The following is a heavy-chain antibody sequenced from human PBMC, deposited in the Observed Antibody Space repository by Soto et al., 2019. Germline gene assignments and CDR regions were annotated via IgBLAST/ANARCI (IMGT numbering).Heavy chain of an antibody. CDR1: GGSISSYY. V-gene: IGHV4-59*08. D-gene: IGHD3-10*01. CDR3: ATYGSGSSTWFDP. Sequence: SETLSLTCTVSGGSISSYYWSWIRQPPGKGLEWIGYIYYSGSTNYNPSLKSRVTISVDTSKNQFSLKLSSVTAADTAVYYCATYGSGSSTWFDPWGQGTLVTVSS. J-gene: IGHJ5*02. CDR2: IYYSGST.